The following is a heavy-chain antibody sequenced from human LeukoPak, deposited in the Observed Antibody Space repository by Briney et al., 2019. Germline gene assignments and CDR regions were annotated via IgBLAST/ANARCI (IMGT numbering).Heavy chain of an antibody. V-gene: IGHV4-39*01. Sequence: SETLSLTCTVSTGSISSSTYYWGWIRQPPGKGLEWIGTISYSGSTYYTPFLRSRITMSVDTSKNQFSLRLSSVTAADTAVYYCARRSGSGDSRRPFDYWGQGTLVTVSS. CDR1: TGSISSSTYY. CDR3: ARRSGSGDSRRPFDY. J-gene: IGHJ4*02. D-gene: IGHD4-17*01. CDR2: ISYSGST.